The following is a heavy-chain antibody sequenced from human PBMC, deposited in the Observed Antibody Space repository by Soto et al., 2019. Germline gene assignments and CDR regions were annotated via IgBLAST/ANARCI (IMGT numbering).Heavy chain of an antibody. CDR2: VKTKAQGETT. CDR3: TTGSVEGV. Sequence: EVQLVESGGDLVKPGGSLTLSCAASDFTFIDSWMNWVRQAPGKGLEWVGRVKTKAQGETTDYAAPVKGRFTISRDDSTYTLYLHMRSLKADDTAVYYCTTGSVEGVWGQGTTVIVSS. D-gene: IGHD2-15*01. J-gene: IGHJ6*02. CDR1: DFTFIDSW. V-gene: IGHV3-15*07.